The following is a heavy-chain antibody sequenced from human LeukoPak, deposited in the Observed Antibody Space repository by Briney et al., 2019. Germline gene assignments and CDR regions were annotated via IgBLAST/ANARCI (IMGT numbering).Heavy chain of an antibody. Sequence: GGSLRLSCAASGFTFSNHWMSWVRQAPGKGLEWVANIKQHGSEKYYVDSVKGRFTISRDNSKNTLYLQMNSLRAEDTAVYYCARAGDYGDYADFDYWGQGTLVTVSS. CDR2: IKQHGSEK. CDR3: ARAGDYGDYADFDY. J-gene: IGHJ4*02. D-gene: IGHD4-17*01. V-gene: IGHV3-7*01. CDR1: GFTFSNHW.